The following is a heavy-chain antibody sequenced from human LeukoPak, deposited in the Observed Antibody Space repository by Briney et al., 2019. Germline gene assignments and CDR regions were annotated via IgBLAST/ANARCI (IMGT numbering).Heavy chain of an antibody. Sequence: SETLSLTCSVSGASIGGYHWSWIRQTAGQGLEWIGRIYTTGSTYYNPSLKSRVTISVDTSKNQFSLKLSSVTAADTAVYYCASFYLGYSNSWLFDYWGQGTLVTVSS. V-gene: IGHV4-4*07. J-gene: IGHJ4*02. CDR1: GASIGGYH. CDR2: IYTTGST. D-gene: IGHD6-13*01. CDR3: ASFYLGYSNSWLFDY.